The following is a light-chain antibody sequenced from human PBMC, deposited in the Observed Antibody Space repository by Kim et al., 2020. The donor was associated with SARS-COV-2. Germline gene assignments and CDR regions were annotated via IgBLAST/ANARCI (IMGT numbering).Light chain of an antibody. CDR1: KLGDKY. V-gene: IGLV3-1*01. Sequence: SYELTQPPSVSVSPGQTASITCSGDKLGDKYACWYQQKPGQSPVLVIYQDSKRPSGIPERFSGSNSGNTATLTISGTQAMDEADYYCQAWDSRTLFGGGTQLTVL. CDR2: QDS. CDR3: QAWDSRTL. J-gene: IGLJ2*01.